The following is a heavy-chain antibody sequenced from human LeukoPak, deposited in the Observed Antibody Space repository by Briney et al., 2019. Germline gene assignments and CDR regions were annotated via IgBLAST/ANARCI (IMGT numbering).Heavy chain of an antibody. V-gene: IGHV3-13*01. Sequence: GGSLRLSCAASGFTFTSYDMHWVRQATGKGLEWVSGIGTAGATYYSGSVKGRFTISRENAKNSLYLQMNSLRAGDTAVYYCARYNWNDGFFDYWGQGTLVTVSS. CDR3: ARYNWNDGFFDY. CDR1: GFTFTSYD. D-gene: IGHD1-20*01. CDR2: IGTAGAT. J-gene: IGHJ4*02.